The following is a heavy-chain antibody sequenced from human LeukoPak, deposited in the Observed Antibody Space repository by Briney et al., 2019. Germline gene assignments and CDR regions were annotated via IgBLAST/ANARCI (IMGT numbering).Heavy chain of an antibody. Sequence: GGSLRLSCAASGFTFSSYWMSWVRQAPGNGLEWVANIKQDGSEKYYVDSMKGRFTISRDNAKNSLYLQMNSLRAEDTAVYYCARAPLAQIWFGELVDWGQGTLVTVSS. CDR1: GFTFSSYW. D-gene: IGHD3-10*01. V-gene: IGHV3-7*03. CDR3: ARAPLAQIWFGELVD. CDR2: IKQDGSEK. J-gene: IGHJ4*02.